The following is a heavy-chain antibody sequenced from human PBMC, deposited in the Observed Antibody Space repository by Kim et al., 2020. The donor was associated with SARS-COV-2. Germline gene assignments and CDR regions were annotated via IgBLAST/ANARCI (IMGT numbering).Heavy chain of an antibody. CDR3: ARGRGSSWYGRNWFDP. V-gene: IGHV4-34*01. Sequence: SETLSLTCAVYGGSFSGYYWSWIRQPPGKGLEWIGEINHSGSTNYNPSLKSRVTISVDTSKNQFSLKLSSVTAADTAVYYCARGRGSSWYGRNWFDPWG. CDR2: INHSGST. J-gene: IGHJ5*02. D-gene: IGHD6-13*01. CDR1: GGSFSGYY.